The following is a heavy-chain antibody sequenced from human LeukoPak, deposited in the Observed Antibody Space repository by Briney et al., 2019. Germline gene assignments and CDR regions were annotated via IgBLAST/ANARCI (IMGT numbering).Heavy chain of an antibody. CDR2: IRYDGSNK. V-gene: IGHV3-30*02. CDR1: GFPFSTYG. CDR3: APPVVVIAAPFDY. D-gene: IGHD2-21*01. Sequence: PGGSLRLSCAASGFPFSTYGMHWVRQAPGKGLEWVAFIRYDGSNKSYSDSVKGRFTISRDNSKNTLYLQMNSLRVDDTAVYYCAPPVVVIAAPFDYWGQGTLVTVSS. J-gene: IGHJ4*02.